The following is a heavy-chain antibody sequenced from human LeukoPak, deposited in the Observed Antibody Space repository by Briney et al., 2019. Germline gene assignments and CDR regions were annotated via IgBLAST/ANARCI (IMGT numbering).Heavy chain of an antibody. CDR3: ARDSYYDISTGYPNWFDP. Sequence: ASVKVSCKASGYTFTSYGISWVRQAPGQGLEWMGWISAYNGNTNYAQKLQGRVTMTTDTSTSTAYMELRSLRSDDTAVYYCARDSYYDISTGYPNWFDPWGQGTLVTVSS. CDR2: ISAYNGNT. D-gene: IGHD3-9*01. CDR1: GYTFTSYG. V-gene: IGHV1-18*01. J-gene: IGHJ5*02.